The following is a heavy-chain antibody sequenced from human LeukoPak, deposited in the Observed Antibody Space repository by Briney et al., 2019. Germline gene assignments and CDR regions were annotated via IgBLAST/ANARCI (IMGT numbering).Heavy chain of an antibody. CDR2: LSGGSDHI. V-gene: IGHV3-21*01. D-gene: IGHD6-19*01. Sequence: GGSLRLSCAASGFTFSSYNMYWVRQAPGQGLEWVSSLSGGSDHIYYADPVKGRFTISRDNAKNSLYLQMNSLRAEDTAVYHCARIGSGWYWDYWGQGTLVTVSS. J-gene: IGHJ4*02. CDR1: GFTFSSYN. CDR3: ARIGSGWYWDY.